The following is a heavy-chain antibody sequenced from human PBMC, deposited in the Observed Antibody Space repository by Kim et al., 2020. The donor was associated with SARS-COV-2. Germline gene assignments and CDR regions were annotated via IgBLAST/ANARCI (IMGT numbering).Heavy chain of an antibody. V-gene: IGHV4-59*09. J-gene: IGHJ6*02. Sequence: SRVTISVDTSKNQFSLKLSSVTAADTAVYYCARGYYDFWKEYYYYYGMDVWGQGTTVTVSS. CDR3: ARGYYDFWKEYYYYYGMDV. D-gene: IGHD3-3*01.